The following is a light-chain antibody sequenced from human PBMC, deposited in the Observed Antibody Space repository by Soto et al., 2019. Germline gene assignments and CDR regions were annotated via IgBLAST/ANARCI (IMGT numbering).Light chain of an antibody. Sequence: EIVLTQSPGTLSLSPGERATLSCRASQSVRSSYLAWYQQKPGQSPRLLMFGASNRATGIPARFSGSGSGTDFTLTISSLEPEDFAVYFCQQRINWRSTFGGGTKVDIK. CDR3: QQRINWRST. V-gene: IGKV3D-20*02. CDR1: QSVRSSY. CDR2: GAS. J-gene: IGKJ4*01.